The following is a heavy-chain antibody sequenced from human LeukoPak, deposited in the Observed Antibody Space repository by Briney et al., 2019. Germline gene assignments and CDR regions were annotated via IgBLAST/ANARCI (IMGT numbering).Heavy chain of an antibody. J-gene: IGHJ4*02. CDR1: GGSISSGSYY. CDR3: ARKQGANTYNHFDY. D-gene: IGHD4/OR15-4a*01. V-gene: IGHV4-61*02. Sequence: PSETLSLTCTVSGGSISSGSYYWSWIRQPAGKGLEWIGRIYTSGITNYNPSLKSRVTISVDTSKNQFSLKLSSVTAADTAVYYCARKQGANTYNHFDYWGQGTLVTVSS. CDR2: IYTSGIT.